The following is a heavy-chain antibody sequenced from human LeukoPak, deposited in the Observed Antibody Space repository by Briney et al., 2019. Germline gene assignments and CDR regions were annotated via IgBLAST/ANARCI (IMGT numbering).Heavy chain of an antibody. J-gene: IGHJ4*02. CDR3: ASFERLRLRGSDY. CDR2: IYYTGST. Sequence: SETLSLTCGVSGGAITNYYWNWIRQAPGKGLEWLGYIYYTGSTTYNPSVKSRITISLDTSKKQISLKLRSVTAADTAVYFCASFERLRLRGSDYWGQGALVIVSS. CDR1: GGAITNYY. D-gene: IGHD5-12*01. V-gene: IGHV4-59*03.